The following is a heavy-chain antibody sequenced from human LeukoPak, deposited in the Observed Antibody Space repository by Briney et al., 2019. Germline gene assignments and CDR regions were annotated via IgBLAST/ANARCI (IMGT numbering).Heavy chain of an antibody. CDR1: GFDFSSNW. CDR3: AREGLTTTPNNAFDI. J-gene: IGHJ3*02. V-gene: IGHV3-74*01. CDR2: IKGDGIST. D-gene: IGHD4-11*01. Sequence: GGSLRLSCAASGFDFSSNWMHWVRHAPGQGLVWVSRIKGDGISTNYADSVKGRFTISRDIAKNTLYLQMNSLRAEDTGVYYCAREGLTTTPNNAFDIWGQGTLVTVS.